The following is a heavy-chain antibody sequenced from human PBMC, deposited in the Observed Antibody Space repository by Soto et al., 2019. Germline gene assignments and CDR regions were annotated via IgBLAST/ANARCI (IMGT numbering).Heavy chain of an antibody. Sequence: SETLSLTCTASGGSISGSSYYWGWIRQPPGKELEWIGSIFYTGSTYYKPSLKSRVTISVDASMNQFSLKLSSVTAADTAVYYCATISYSSSFFWGQGTLVTVSS. J-gene: IGHJ4*02. CDR2: IFYTGST. D-gene: IGHD2-2*01. CDR3: ATISYSSSFF. CDR1: GGSISGSSYY. V-gene: IGHV4-39*01.